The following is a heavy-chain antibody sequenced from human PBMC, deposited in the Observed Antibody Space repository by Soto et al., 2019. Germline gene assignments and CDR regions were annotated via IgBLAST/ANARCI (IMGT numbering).Heavy chain of an antibody. CDR1: GFTFSSYG. D-gene: IGHD3-3*01. Sequence: GGSLRLSCAASGFTFSSYGMHWVRQAPGKGLEWVAVIWYDGSNKYYADSVKGRFTISRDNSKNTLYLQMNSLRAEDTAVYYCARGGNEGITIVCLFTPVQYYGMYVWCKGTTVTVSA. V-gene: IGHV3-33*01. CDR3: ARGGNEGITIVCLFTPVQYYGMYV. CDR2: IWYDGSNK. J-gene: IGHJ6*04.